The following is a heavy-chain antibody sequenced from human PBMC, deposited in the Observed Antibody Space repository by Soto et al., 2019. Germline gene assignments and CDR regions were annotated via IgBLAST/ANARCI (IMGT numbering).Heavy chain of an antibody. CDR1: GFTFSSYS. J-gene: IGHJ4*02. D-gene: IGHD3-10*01. Sequence: EVQLVESGGGLVKPGGSLRLSCAASGFTFSSYSMNWVRQAPGKGLEWVSSISSSSSYIYYADSVKGRFTISRDNAKNSLYLQMNSLRAEDTAVYYCARDLSPWGRGFGEFGGYFDYWGQGTLVTVSS. V-gene: IGHV3-21*01. CDR2: ISSSSSYI. CDR3: ARDLSPWGRGFGEFGGYFDY.